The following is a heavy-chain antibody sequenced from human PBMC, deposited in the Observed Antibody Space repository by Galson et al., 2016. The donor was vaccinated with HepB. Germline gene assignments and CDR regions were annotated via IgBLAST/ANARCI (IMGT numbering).Heavy chain of an antibody. D-gene: IGHD2-8*02. Sequence: SLSLSCAASGFTFSTAAMSWVRQAPGKGLEWVSAISNSGSTTYYADSVKGRFTISRDNSKNTLYLQMNSLRVEDTALYYCAKEFVATGGVVGDYWGQGTLVTVSS. CDR3: AKEFVATGGVVGDY. CDR1: GFTFSTAA. V-gene: IGHV3-23*01. CDR2: ISNSGSTT. J-gene: IGHJ4*02.